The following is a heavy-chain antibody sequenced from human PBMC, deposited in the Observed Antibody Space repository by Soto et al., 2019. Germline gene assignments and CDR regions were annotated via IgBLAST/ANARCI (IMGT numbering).Heavy chain of an antibody. J-gene: IGHJ5*02. D-gene: IGHD2-15*01. V-gene: IGHV1-18*01. Sequence: ASVKVSCKASGYTFTSYGISWVRQAPGQGLEWMGWISAYNGNTNYAQKLQGRVTMTTDTSTSTAYMELRSLRSDDTAVYYCARENSYCSGGSCYGGYNWFDPWGQGTLVTVSS. CDR1: GYTFTSYG. CDR3: ARENSYCSGGSCYGGYNWFDP. CDR2: ISAYNGNT.